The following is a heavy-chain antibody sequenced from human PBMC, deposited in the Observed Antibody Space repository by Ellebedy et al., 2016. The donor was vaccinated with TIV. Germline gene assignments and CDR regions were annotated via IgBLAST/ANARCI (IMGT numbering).Heavy chain of an antibody. Sequence: SETLSLTCTVSGGSISRYYWSWIRQPPGKGLEWIGYIYYSGSTNYNPSLKSRVTISVDTSKNQFSLKLSSVTAAETAVYYCARGPLRWELPYYYYGMDVWGQGTTVTVSS. CDR2: IYYSGST. CDR3: ARGPLRWELPYYYYGMDV. D-gene: IGHD2-15*01. CDR1: GGSISRYY. J-gene: IGHJ6*02. V-gene: IGHV4-59*01.